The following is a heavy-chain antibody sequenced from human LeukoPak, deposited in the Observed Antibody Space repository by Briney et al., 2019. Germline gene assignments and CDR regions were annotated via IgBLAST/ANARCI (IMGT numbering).Heavy chain of an antibody. Sequence: AGGSPRLSCAASRFAFSTYSMIWVCQAPGKGLEWVSSISSTSAYIYYADSLKGRFTISRDNAKNSLYLQTNSLRAEDRAVYYRARGGYSHGRYYYYMDVWGIGTAVTVSS. D-gene: IGHD5-18*01. J-gene: IGHJ6*03. CDR1: RFAFSTYS. CDR3: ARGGYSHGRYYYYMDV. CDR2: ISSTSAYI. V-gene: IGHV3-21*06.